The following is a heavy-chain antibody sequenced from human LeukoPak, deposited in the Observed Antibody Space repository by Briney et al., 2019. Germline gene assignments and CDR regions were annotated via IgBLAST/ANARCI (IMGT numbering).Heavy chain of an antibody. D-gene: IGHD5-18*01. CDR3: ARSWIQLWLNYYYGMDV. Sequence: GGSLRLSCAASGFTFSDYYMSWIRQAPGKGLEWVSYISSNGSTIYYVDSVKGQFTISRDNAKNSLYLQMNSLRAEDTAVYYCARSWIQLWLNYYYGMDVWGQGTTVTASS. CDR1: GFTFSDYY. J-gene: IGHJ6*02. CDR2: ISSNGSTI. V-gene: IGHV3-11*01.